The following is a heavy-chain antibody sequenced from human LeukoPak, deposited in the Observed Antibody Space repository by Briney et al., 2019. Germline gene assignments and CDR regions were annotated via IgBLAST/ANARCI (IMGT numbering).Heavy chain of an antibody. CDR2: ISYDGGYQ. J-gene: IGHJ4*02. CDR3: ATESSLSN. CDR1: GFNFGSYA. V-gene: IGHV3-30*04. Sequence: AGGSLRLSCVASGFNFGSYAMDWVRQAPGKGLEGVGDISYDGGYQSYAVSVRGRFTISRDNSKNTLYLQMNSLRAEDAAVYYCATESSLSNWGRGTLVTVSS.